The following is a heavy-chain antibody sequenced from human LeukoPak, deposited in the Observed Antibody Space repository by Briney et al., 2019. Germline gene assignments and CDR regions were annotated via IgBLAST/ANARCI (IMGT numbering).Heavy chain of an antibody. D-gene: IGHD1-26*01. CDR3: ARREGGTTLDY. CDR1: GFSFSDAW. V-gene: IGHV3-30*03. J-gene: IGHJ4*02. Sequence: GGSLRLSCAASGFSFSDAWMTWVRQAPGKGLEWVAVISYDGSNKYYVDSVKGRFTISRDNSKNTLYLQMNSLRTEDTAVYYCARREGGTTLDYWGQGTLVTVSS. CDR2: ISYDGSNK.